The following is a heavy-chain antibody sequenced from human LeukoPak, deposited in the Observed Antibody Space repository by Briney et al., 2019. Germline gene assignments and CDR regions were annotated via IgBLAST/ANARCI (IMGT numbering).Heavy chain of an antibody. CDR2: IYYSGGT. D-gene: IGHD6-6*01. CDR3: ARRSPIAARIFDY. CDR1: GGSISSSSYY. V-gene: IGHV4-39*01. Sequence: SETLSLTCTVSGGSISSSSYYWGWIRQPPGKGLKWIGSIYYSGGTYYNPSLKSRVTISVDTSKNQFSLKLSSVTAADTAVYYCARRSPIAARIFDYWGQGTLVTVSS. J-gene: IGHJ4*02.